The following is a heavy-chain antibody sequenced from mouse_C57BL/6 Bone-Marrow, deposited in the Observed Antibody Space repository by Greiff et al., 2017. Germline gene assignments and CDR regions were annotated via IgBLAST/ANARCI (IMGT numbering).Heavy chain of an antibody. J-gene: IGHJ2*01. CDR3: TTFDGYYGCY. CDR1: GFNIKDDY. D-gene: IGHD2-3*01. V-gene: IGHV14-4*01. Sequence: VQLQQSGAELVRPGASVKLSCTASGFNIKDDYMHWVKQRPEQGLEWIGWIDPENGDTEYASKFQGKATITADTSSNTAYLQLSSLTSEDTAVYYCTTFDGYYGCYWGQGTTLTVSS. CDR2: IDPENGDT.